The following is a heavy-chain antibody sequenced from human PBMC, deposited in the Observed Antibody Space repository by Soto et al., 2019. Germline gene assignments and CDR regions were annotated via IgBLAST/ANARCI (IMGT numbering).Heavy chain of an antibody. D-gene: IGHD3-22*01. V-gene: IGHV3-33*01. CDR3: ARDYYDSSCYYYFDL. CDR2: IWYDGSNK. Sequence: GGSLRLSCAASGFTFSSYGMHWVRQAPGKGLEWVAVIWYDGSNKYYADSVKGRFTISRDNSKNTLYLQMNSLRAEDTAVYYCARDYYDSSCYYYFDLWGRGTLVTVSS. CDR1: GFTFSSYG. J-gene: IGHJ2*01.